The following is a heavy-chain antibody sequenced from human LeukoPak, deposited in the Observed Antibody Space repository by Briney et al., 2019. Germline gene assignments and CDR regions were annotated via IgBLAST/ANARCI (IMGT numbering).Heavy chain of an antibody. CDR2: INPNSGGT. D-gene: IGHD2-15*01. J-gene: IGHJ1*01. CDR1: GYTFTGYY. V-gene: IGHV1-2*04. Sequence: ASVKVSCKASGYTFTGYYMHWVRQAPGQVLEWMGWINPNSGGTNYAQKFQGWVTMTRDTSISTAYMELSRLRSDDTAVYYCAREDNTLPYFQHWGQGTLVTVSS. CDR3: AREDNTLPYFQH.